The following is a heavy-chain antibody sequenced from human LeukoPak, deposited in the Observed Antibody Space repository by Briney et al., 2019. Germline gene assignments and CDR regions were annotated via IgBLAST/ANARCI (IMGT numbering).Heavy chain of an antibody. D-gene: IGHD3-22*01. Sequence: ASVKVSCKASGYIFTGYYMHWVRQAPGQGLEWMGRINPNSGGTNYAQKFQGRVTMTRDTSISTAYMELSRLRSDDTAVYYCARDWDYYDSSGYNYWGQGTLVTVSS. CDR3: ARDWDYYDSSGYNY. CDR1: GYIFTGYY. J-gene: IGHJ4*02. V-gene: IGHV1-2*06. CDR2: INPNSGGT.